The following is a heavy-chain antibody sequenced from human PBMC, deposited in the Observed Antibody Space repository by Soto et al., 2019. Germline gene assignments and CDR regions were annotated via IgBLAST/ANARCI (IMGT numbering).Heavy chain of an antibody. J-gene: IGHJ4*02. Sequence: PGGSLRLSCAASGFTFSDYYMSWIRQAPGKGLEWVSYISSSSSYTNYADFVKGQFTISRDNAKNSLYLQMNSLRAEDTAVYYCARDPAGDYAYWGQGTLVTVSS. V-gene: IGHV3-11*06. CDR3: ARDPAGDYAY. CDR1: GFTFSDYY. D-gene: IGHD4-17*01. CDR2: ISSSSSYT.